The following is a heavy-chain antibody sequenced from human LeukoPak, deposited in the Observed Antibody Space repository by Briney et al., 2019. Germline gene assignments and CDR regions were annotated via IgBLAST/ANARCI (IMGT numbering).Heavy chain of an antibody. V-gene: IGHV3-11*04. Sequence: GGSLRLSCAASGFTFSDYYMSWLRQAPGKGLEWVSYISSGGSATYYADSVKGRFTISRDNAKNSLYLQMNSLRAEDTAVYYCAELGITMIGGVWGKGTTVTISS. CDR1: GFTFSDYY. CDR2: ISSGGSAT. J-gene: IGHJ6*04. CDR3: AELGITMIGGV. D-gene: IGHD3-10*02.